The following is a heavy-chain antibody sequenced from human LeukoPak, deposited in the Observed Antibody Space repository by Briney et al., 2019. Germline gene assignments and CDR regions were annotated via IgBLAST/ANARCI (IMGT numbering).Heavy chain of an antibody. CDR2: ISWDGGST. CDR1: GFTFDDYA. D-gene: IGHD2-21*02. V-gene: IGHV3-43D*04. J-gene: IGHJ4*02. Sequence: GGSLRLSCAASGFTFDDYAMHWVRQAPGKGLEWVSLISWDGGSTYYADSVKGRFTISRNNSKNSLYLQMNSLRAEDTALYYCAKAAYCGGDCYPEEYYFDYWGQGTLVTVSS. CDR3: AKAAYCGGDCYPEEYYFDY.